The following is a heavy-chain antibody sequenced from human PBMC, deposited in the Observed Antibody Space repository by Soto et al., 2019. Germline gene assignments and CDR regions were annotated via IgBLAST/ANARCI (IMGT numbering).Heavy chain of an antibody. CDR2: ISFSGSTI. CDR3: ARDDFWSGFYDYDYYNGMDV. D-gene: IGHD3-3*01. Sequence: GSLRLSCAASGFTFSDYYMSWIRQAPGKGLEWVSYISFSGSTIYYADSVKGRFTISRDNAKNSLYLQMNSLRAEDTAVYYCARDDFWSGFYDYDYYNGMDVWGQGTTVTVSS. J-gene: IGHJ6*02. CDR1: GFTFSDYY. V-gene: IGHV3-11*01.